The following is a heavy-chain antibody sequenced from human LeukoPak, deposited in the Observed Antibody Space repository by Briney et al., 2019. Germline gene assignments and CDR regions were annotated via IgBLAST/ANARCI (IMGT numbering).Heavy chain of an antibody. CDR2: ISDSGGYT. J-gene: IGHJ5*02. Sequence: GGSLRLSCAPSGFTFSTFWMSWVRQAPGKGLEWVSAISDSGGYTYYADSVKGRFTISRDNSKNTLYLQMNSLRAEDTAVYYCAIGYGSGRPGNWFDPWGQGTLVTVSS. V-gene: IGHV3-23*01. CDR3: AIGYGSGRPGNWFDP. D-gene: IGHD3-10*01. CDR1: GFTFSTFW.